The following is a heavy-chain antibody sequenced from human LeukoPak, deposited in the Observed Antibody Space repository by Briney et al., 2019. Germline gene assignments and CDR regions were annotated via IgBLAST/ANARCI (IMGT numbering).Heavy chain of an antibody. Sequence: SETLSLTCTVSGGSISSGDYYWSWIRQPPGKGLEWIGYIYYSGSTYYNPSLKSRVTISVDTSKNQFPLKLSSVTAADTAVYYCARDTGRYFDWLLWGQGTLVTVSS. D-gene: IGHD3-9*01. CDR1: GGSISSGDYY. V-gene: IGHV4-30-4*01. J-gene: IGHJ4*02. CDR3: ARDTGRYFDWLL. CDR2: IYYSGST.